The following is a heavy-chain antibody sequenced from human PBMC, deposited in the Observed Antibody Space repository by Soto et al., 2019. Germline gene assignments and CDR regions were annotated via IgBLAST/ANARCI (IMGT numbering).Heavy chain of an antibody. CDR2: ISYSGST. CDR1: GGSISSDSYY. J-gene: IGHJ5*02. CDR3: ARETYGDYVDYFDP. Sequence: SETLSLTCTVSGGSISSDSYYWGWIRQSPEKGLEWIASISYSGSTYYNPTLKSRLIISVDRSKNQFSLKVRSVTAADTAVYYCARETYGDYVDYFDPWGQGIQVTVSS. D-gene: IGHD4-17*01. V-gene: IGHV4-39*07.